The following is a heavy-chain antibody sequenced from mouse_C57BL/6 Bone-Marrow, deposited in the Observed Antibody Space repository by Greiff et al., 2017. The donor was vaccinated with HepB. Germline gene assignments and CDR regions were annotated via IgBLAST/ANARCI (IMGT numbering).Heavy chain of an antibody. V-gene: IGHV5-9-1*02. D-gene: IGHD2-3*01. CDR1: GFTFTSYA. CDR3: AREGGGYSWFAY. J-gene: IGHJ3*01. Sequence: DVMLVESGEGLVKPGGSLKLSCAASGFTFTSYAMSWVRQTPEKRLEWVAYISSGGDYIYYADTVKGRFTISRDNARNTLYLQLSSLKSEDTAMYYCAREGGGYSWFAYWGQGTLVTVSA. CDR2: ISSGGDYI.